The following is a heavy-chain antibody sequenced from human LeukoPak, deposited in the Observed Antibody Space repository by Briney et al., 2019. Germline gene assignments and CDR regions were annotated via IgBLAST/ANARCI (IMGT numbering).Heavy chain of an antibody. CDR3: ARAGGDYDILTGSNWFDP. D-gene: IGHD3-9*01. CDR1: GGSLSSYF. Sequence: SETLXLTCTVSGGSLSSYFWSWIRQPPGKGLEWIGYIHNSATTNFNPSLKSRVTISVDTSKNQFSLKLSSVTAADTAVYYCARAGGDYDILTGSNWFDPWGQGTLVTVSS. J-gene: IGHJ5*02. V-gene: IGHV4-59*01. CDR2: IHNSATT.